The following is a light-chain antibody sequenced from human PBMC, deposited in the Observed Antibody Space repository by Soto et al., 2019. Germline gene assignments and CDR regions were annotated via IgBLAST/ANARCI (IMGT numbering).Light chain of an antibody. CDR2: EGS. CDR1: SSDVGSYSL. V-gene: IGLV2-23*01. J-gene: IGLJ1*01. Sequence: ALTQPASVSGSPGQSITISCTGTSSDVGSYSLVSWYQQHPGKAPKLMIYEGSKRPSGVSNRFSGSKSGNTASLTISGLQAEDESDYYCCSYAGSTWVFGTGTKLTVL. CDR3: CSYAGSTWV.